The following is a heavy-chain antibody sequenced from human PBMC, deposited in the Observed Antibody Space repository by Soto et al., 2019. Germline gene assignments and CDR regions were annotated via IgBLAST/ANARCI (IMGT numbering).Heavy chain of an antibody. CDR1: GFTFSSYA. CDR2: ISSNGGSA. CDR3: VRTEMATIDYFDY. D-gene: IGHD5-12*01. V-gene: IGHV3-64D*06. Sequence: QSGGSLRLSCSASGFTFSSYAMHWVRQAPGKGLEYVSAISSNGGSAYYADSVKGRFTISRDNSKNTLYLQMSSLRAEDTAVYYCVRTEMATIDYFDYWGQGTLVTVSS. J-gene: IGHJ4*02.